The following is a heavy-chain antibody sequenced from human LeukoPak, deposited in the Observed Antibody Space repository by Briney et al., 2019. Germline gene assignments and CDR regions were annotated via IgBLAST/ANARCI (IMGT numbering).Heavy chain of an antibody. D-gene: IGHD6-13*01. V-gene: IGHV3-30*04. J-gene: IGHJ4*02. CDR3: NAGPDQPDDY. CDR2: ISYDGSNK. Sequence: GGSLRLSCAASGFTFSSYAMHWVRQAPGKGLEWVAVISYDGSNKYYADSVKGRFTISRDNSKNTLYLQMNSLRAEDTAVYHCNAGPDQPDDYWGQGTLVTVSS. CDR1: GFTFSSYA.